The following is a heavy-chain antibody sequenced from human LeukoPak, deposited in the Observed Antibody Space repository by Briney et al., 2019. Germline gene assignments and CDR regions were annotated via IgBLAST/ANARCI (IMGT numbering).Heavy chain of an antibody. V-gene: IGHV3-21*04. CDR3: TSHILVMGTS. CDR2: ISSSSSYI. Sequence: GGSLRLSCAASRFTFSYYAMSWVRQAPGKGLEWVSSISSSSSYIYYADSVKGRFTISRDNAKNSLYLQMNSLRAEDTAVYYCTSHILVMGTSWGQGTLVTVSS. D-gene: IGHD2-15*01. CDR1: RFTFSYYA. J-gene: IGHJ5*02.